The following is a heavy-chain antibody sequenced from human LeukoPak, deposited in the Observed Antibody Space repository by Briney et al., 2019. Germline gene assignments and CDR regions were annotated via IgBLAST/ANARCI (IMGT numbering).Heavy chain of an antibody. Sequence: GGSLRLSCTASGFTFGDYAMSWFRQAPGKGLGWVGFIRSKAYGGTTEYAASVKGRFTISRDDSKSIAYLQMNSLKTEDTAVYYCTRGAIAVAGTIAFDIWGQGTMVTVSS. CDR2: IRSKAYGGTT. J-gene: IGHJ3*02. CDR1: GFTFGDYA. D-gene: IGHD6-19*01. V-gene: IGHV3-49*03. CDR3: TRGAIAVAGTIAFDI.